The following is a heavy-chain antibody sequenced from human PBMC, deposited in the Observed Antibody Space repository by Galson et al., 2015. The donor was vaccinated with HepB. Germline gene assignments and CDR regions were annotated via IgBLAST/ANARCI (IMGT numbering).Heavy chain of an antibody. CDR3: ARGGSARPYYFDF. CDR1: GFGFISYG. J-gene: IGHJ4*02. D-gene: IGHD6-6*01. CDR2: ITSSSDYI. Sequence: SLRLSCAGSGFGFISYGMNRVRQAPGKGLEWVSSITSSSDYIDYADSVKGRFTISRDNAKSSLYLQMNSLRAEDTAVYYCARGGSARPYYFDFWGPGTLVTVSS. V-gene: IGHV3-21*01.